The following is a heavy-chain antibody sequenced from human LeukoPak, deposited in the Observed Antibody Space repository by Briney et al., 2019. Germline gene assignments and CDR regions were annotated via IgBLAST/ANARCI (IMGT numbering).Heavy chain of an antibody. CDR2: MNPNSGNI. J-gene: IGHJ4*02. V-gene: IGHV1-8*01. CDR1: GYTFTSYD. CDR3: ARGRSSSWYKEGDY. Sequence: ASVKVSCKASGYTFTSYDINWVRQATGQGLEWMGWMNPNSGNIGYAQKFQGRVTMTRNTSISTAYMELSSLRSEDTAVYYYARGRSSSWYKEGDYWGQGTLVTVSS. D-gene: IGHD6-13*01.